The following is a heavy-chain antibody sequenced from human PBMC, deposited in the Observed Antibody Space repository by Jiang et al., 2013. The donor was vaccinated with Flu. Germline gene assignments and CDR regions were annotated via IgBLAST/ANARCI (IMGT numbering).Heavy chain of an antibody. D-gene: IGHD2-21*02. J-gene: IGHJ4*02. CDR3: ARMRHDCGGDCYWTFDY. CDR2: IFSNDEK. V-gene: IGHV2-26*01. Sequence: KPTQTLTLTCTVSGFSLSDPTMGVGWIRQPPGKALELLAHIFSNDEKSYSTSLRRRLTISKDTSKSQVVLTMTNMDRGDTATYYCARMRHDCGGDCYWTFDYWGQGTLVSVST. CDR1: GFSLSDPTMG.